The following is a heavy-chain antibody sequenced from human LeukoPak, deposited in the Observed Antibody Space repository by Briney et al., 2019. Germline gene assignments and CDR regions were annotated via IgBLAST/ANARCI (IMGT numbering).Heavy chain of an antibody. Sequence: ASVKVSCKASGYTFTSYGISWVRQAPGQGLEWMGWINTNTGNPTYAQGFTGRFVFSLDTSVSTAYLQISSLKAEDTAVYYCARLYDFDAFDIWGQGTMVTVSS. CDR1: GYTFTSYG. J-gene: IGHJ3*02. CDR2: INTNTGNP. D-gene: IGHD2-8*01. CDR3: ARLYDFDAFDI. V-gene: IGHV7-4-1*02.